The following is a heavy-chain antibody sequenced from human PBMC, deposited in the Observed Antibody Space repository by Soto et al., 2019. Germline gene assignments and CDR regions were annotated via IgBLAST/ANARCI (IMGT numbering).Heavy chain of an antibody. CDR2: IIPVYGTP. V-gene: IGHV1-69*01. CDR3: SRDDQKGLRYFDWSTGNGMEV. Sequence: QVQLEQSAAEVKKPGSSVKVSCKASGGTFSTYAISWVRQAPGQGLEWMGGIIPVYGTPIYARKFQGRVTITADDVESTAYMDLSSLSSEDTALYFCSRDDQKGLRYFDWSTGNGMEVWGPGTTVYVSS. CDR1: GGTFSTYA. D-gene: IGHD3-9*01. J-gene: IGHJ6*02.